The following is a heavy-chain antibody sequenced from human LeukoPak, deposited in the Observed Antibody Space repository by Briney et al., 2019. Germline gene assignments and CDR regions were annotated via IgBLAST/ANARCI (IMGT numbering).Heavy chain of an antibody. CDR2: IYDSGIT. D-gene: IGHD2-15*01. J-gene: IGHJ4*02. V-gene: IGHV4-59*01. Sequence: SETLSLTCIVSGGSISSYYWSWIRQPPGKGLEWIGYIYDSGITSYNPSLKSRVSISVDTSKNQLSLNLSPVTAADTAVYYCARAPFGSGPYLAFDFWGQGNLVAVSS. CDR3: ARAPFGSGPYLAFDF. CDR1: GGSISSYY.